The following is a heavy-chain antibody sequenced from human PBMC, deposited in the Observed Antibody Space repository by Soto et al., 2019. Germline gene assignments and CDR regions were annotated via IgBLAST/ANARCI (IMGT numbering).Heavy chain of an antibody. V-gene: IGHV4-34*01. CDR3: ARAVENFDY. D-gene: IGHD1-1*01. J-gene: IGHJ4*02. CDR1: GGSFSGYY. Sequence: SETLSLTCAVYGGSFSGYYWSWIRQPPGKGLEWIGEINHSGSTNYNPSLKSRVTISVDTSKNQFSLKLSSVTAADTAVYYCARAVENFDYWGQGTLVTVSS. CDR2: INHSGST.